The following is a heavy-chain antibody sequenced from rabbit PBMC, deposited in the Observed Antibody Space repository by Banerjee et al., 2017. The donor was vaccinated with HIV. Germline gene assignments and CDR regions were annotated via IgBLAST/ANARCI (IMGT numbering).Heavy chain of an antibody. CDR3: ARDGGSSVYTQYYFNL. J-gene: IGHJ4*01. D-gene: IGHD8-1*01. CDR1: GFDFSSNA. V-gene: IGHV1S47*01. CDR2: IDNGDGST. Sequence: QEQLVESGGGLVQPEGSLTLTCRASGFDFSSNAMCWVRQAPGKGPEWIACIDNGDGSTYYANWVNGRFTISRSTSLNTVTLQMTSLTAADTATYFCARDGGSSVYTQYYFNLWGPGTLVTVS.